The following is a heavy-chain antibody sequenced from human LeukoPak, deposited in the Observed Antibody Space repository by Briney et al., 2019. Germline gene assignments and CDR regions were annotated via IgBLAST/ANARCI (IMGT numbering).Heavy chain of an antibody. CDR1: GFTFSIYA. D-gene: IGHD1-26*01. CDR3: AKGQEWELPSYFDY. J-gene: IGHJ4*02. CDR2: ISGSGGGT. Sequence: GGSLRLSCAASGFTFSIYAMSWVRQAPGKGLEWVSAISGSGGGTYYADSVKGRFTIFRDNSKNTLYLQMNSLRAEDTAVYYCAKGQEWELPSYFDYWGQGTLVTVSS. V-gene: IGHV3-23*01.